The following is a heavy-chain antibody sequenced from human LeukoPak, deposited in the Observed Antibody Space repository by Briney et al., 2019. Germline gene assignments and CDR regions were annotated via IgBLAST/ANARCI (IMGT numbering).Heavy chain of an antibody. CDR3: ARVGETWIQLWSSDAFDI. J-gene: IGHJ3*02. Sequence: PSETLSLTCAVSGGSISSSNWWSWVRQPPGKGLEWIGEIYHSGSTNYNPSLKSRVTISVDKSKNQFSLKLSSVTAADTAVYYCARVGETWIQLWSSDAFDIWGQGTMVTVSS. D-gene: IGHD5-18*01. CDR2: IYHSGST. V-gene: IGHV4-4*02. CDR1: GGSISSSNW.